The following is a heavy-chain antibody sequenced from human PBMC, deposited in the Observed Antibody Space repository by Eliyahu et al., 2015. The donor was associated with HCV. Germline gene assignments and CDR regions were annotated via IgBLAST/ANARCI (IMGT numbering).Heavy chain of an antibody. CDR1: GGTFSNYA. Sequence: QVQLVQSGAEVKKPGSSVKVSCKASGGTFSNYAISWVRQAPGQGPEWMGGIIPIFGTANYAQKFQGRVRITADESTSTAYMELSSLRSEDTAVYYCARGTGDGLRYFDWFYWGQGTLVTVSS. CDR3: ARGTGDGLRYFDWFY. D-gene: IGHD3-9*01. CDR2: IIPIFGTA. J-gene: IGHJ4*02. V-gene: IGHV1-69*01.